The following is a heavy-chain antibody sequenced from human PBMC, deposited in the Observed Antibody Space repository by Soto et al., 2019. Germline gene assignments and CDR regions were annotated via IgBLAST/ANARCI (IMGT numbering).Heavy chain of an antibody. J-gene: IGHJ6*02. Sequence: TXGSLRLSCAASGFTFSSYGMHWVRQAPGKGLEWVAVIWYDGSNKYYADSVKGRFTISRDNSKNTLYLQMNSLRAEDTAVYYCARGRDSYGPRLGYGMDVWGQGTTVTVSS. CDR3: ARGRDSYGPRLGYGMDV. CDR2: IWYDGSNK. V-gene: IGHV3-33*01. CDR1: GFTFSSYG. D-gene: IGHD5-18*01.